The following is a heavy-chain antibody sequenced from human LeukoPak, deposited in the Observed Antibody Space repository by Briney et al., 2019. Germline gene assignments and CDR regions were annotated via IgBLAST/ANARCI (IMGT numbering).Heavy chain of an antibody. CDR3: VRGQWLYF. J-gene: IGHJ4*02. V-gene: IGHV3-64*01. Sequence: GGSLRLSCAASGFTFSTYAMHWVRQAPGKGLEYVSGVSSDGGSTYYANSVKGRFTISRDNSKNTLYLQVGSLIPEDMAVYYCVRGQWLYFWGQGTLVTVSS. CDR2: VSSDGGST. D-gene: IGHD6-19*01. CDR1: GFTFSTYA.